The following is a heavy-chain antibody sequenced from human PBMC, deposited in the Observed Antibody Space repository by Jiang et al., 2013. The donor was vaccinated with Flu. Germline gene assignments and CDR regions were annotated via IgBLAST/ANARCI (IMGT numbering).Heavy chain of an antibody. D-gene: IGHD5-12*01. CDR1: GGSISSYY. V-gene: IGHV4-59*01. Sequence: GSGLVKPSETLSLTCTVSGGSISSYYWSWIRQPPGKGLEWIGYIYYSGSINYNPSLKSRVTISVDTSKNQFSLKLSSVTAADTAVYYCARVQRVSGYDVADYWGQGTLVTVS. J-gene: IGHJ4*02. CDR2: IYYSGSI. CDR3: ARVQRVSGYDVADY.